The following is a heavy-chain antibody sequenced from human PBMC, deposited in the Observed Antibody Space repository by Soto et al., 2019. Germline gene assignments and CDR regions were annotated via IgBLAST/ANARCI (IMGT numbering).Heavy chain of an antibody. CDR2: IIPILGIA. D-gene: IGHD1-26*01. CDR1: GGTFSSYT. J-gene: IGHJ4*02. CDR3: ARDFPNTNFDY. Sequence: QVQLVQSGAEVKKPGSSVKVSCKASGGTFSSYTISWVRQAPGQGLEWMGRIIPILGIANYAQKFQGRVTITADKSTSTAYMELSSLRSEDTAVYYCARDFPNTNFDYWGQGTLVTVSS. V-gene: IGHV1-69*08.